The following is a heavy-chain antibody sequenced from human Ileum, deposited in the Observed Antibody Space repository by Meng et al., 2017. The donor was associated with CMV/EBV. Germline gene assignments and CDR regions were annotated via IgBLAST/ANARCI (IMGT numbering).Heavy chain of an antibody. D-gene: IGHD2-2*02. Sequence: SVTVSCKASGYTFTSYDINWVRQATGQGLEWMGWMNPNSGNTGYAQKFQGRVTMTRNTSISTAYMELSSMRSEDTAVYYCARAGLYCISTSCYTVYFQHWGQGTLVTVSS. CDR1: GYTFTSYD. J-gene: IGHJ1*01. CDR2: MNPNSGNT. CDR3: ARAGLYCISTSCYTVYFQH. V-gene: IGHV1-8*01.